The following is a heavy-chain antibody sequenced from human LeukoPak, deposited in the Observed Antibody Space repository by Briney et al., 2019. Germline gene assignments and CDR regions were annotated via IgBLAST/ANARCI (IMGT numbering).Heavy chain of an antibody. V-gene: IGHV3-21*01. D-gene: IGHD7-27*01. J-gene: IGHJ6*02. CDR2: ISNSSSYI. CDR3: ARDGAGDRNYYGMDV. CDR1: GFTFSSYS. Sequence: GGSLRLSCAASGFTFSSYSMNWVRQAPGKGLEWVSSISNSSSYIYYADSVKGRFTISRDNAKNSLYLQMNSLRAEDTAVYYCARDGAGDRNYYGMDVWGQGTTVTVSS.